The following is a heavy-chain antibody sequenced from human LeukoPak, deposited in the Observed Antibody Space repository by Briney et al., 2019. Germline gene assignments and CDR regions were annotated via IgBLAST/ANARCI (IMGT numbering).Heavy chain of an antibody. CDR3: ARDAQFRMVRAAYYMDV. J-gene: IGHJ6*03. D-gene: IGHD3-10*01. V-gene: IGHV3-7*01. CDR1: GFTFSSYW. CDR2: IKQDGSEK. Sequence: QPGGSLRLSCAASGFTFSSYWMSWVRQAPGKGLEWVANIKQDGSEKYYVDSVKGRFTISGDNAKNSLYLQMNSLRAEDTAVYYCARDAQFRMVRAAYYMDVWGKGTTVTVSS.